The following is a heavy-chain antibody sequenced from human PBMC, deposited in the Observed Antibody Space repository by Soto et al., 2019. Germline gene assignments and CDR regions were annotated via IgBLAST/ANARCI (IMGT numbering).Heavy chain of an antibody. D-gene: IGHD3-22*01. CDR2: IYYSGST. V-gene: IGHV4-39*01. CDR1: GGSISSSSYY. J-gene: IGHJ4*02. Sequence: SETLSLTCTVSGGSISSSSYYWGWIRQPPGKGLEWIGSIYYSGSTYYNPSLKSRVTISVDTSKNQFSLKRSSVTAADTAVYYCAIYYYDSSTGVDYWGQGTLVTVSS. CDR3: AIYYYDSSTGVDY.